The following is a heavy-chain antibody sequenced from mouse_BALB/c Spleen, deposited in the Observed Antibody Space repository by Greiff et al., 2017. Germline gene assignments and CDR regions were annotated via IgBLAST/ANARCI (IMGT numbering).Heavy chain of an antibody. D-gene: IGHD3-1*01. V-gene: IGHV5-6-4*01. CDR3: TLDSSGYVRY. Sequence: EVQRVESGGGLVKPGGSLKLSCAASGFTFSSYTMSWVRQTPEKRLEWVATISSGGSYTYYPDSVKGRFTISRDNAKNTLYLQMSSLKSEDTAMYYCTLDSSGYVRYWGQGTTLTVSS. CDR1: GFTFSSYT. CDR2: ISSGGSYT. J-gene: IGHJ2*01.